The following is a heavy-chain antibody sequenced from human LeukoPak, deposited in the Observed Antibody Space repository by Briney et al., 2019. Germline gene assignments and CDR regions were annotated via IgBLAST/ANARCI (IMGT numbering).Heavy chain of an antibody. D-gene: IGHD3-16*01. CDR2: INPNSGGT. J-gene: IGHJ4*02. CDR1: GYTFTGYY. V-gene: IGHV1-2*02. CDR3: ARDEAQLIATPHYYFDY. Sequence: ASVKVSCKASGYTFTGYYMHWVRQAPGQGLEWMGWINPNSGGTNYAQKFQGRVTMTRDTSVSTAYMELSRLRSDDTAVYYCARDEAQLIATPHYYFDYWGQGTLVTVSS.